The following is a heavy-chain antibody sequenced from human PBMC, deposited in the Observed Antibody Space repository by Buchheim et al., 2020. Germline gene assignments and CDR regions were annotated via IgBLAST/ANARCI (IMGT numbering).Heavy chain of an antibody. J-gene: IGHJ4*02. Sequence: VQLLESGGGLVQPGGSLRLSCAASGFTFSSYGMHWVRQAPGKGLEWVAVISYDGSNKYYADSVKGRFTISRDNSKNTLYLQMNSLRAEDTAVYYCAKGRLRYCSGGSCYTPFDYWGQGTL. CDR2: ISYDGSNK. CDR1: GFTFSSYG. V-gene: IGHV3-30*18. D-gene: IGHD2-15*01. CDR3: AKGRLRYCSGGSCYTPFDY.